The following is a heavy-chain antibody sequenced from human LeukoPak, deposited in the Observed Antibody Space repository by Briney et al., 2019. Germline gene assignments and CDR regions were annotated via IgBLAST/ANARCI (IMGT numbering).Heavy chain of an antibody. V-gene: IGHV3-13*01. D-gene: IGHD6-6*01. J-gene: IGHJ4*02. CDR2: IGTAGDT. CDR3: ARGHSSSSGSPDY. Sequence: GGSLRLSCAASGFTFSSYDMHWVRQATGKGLEWVSAIGTAGDTYYPGSVKGRFTISRENAKNTLYLQMNRLRAEDTAVYYCARGHSSSSGSPDYWGQGTLVTVSS. CDR1: GFTFSSYD.